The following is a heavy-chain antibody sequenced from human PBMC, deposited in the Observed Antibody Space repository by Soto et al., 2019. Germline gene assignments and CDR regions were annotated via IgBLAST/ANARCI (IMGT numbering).Heavy chain of an antibody. CDR3: AKSRLRFYGENWFDP. CDR1: GFTFSSYG. D-gene: IGHD3-3*01. CDR2: ISYDGSNK. Sequence: GGSLRLSCAASGFTFSSYGMHWVRHAPGKGLEWVAVISYDGSNKYYADSVKGRFTISRDNSKNTLYLQMNSLRAEDTAVYYCAKSRLRFYGENWFDPWGQGTLVTVSS. V-gene: IGHV3-30*18. J-gene: IGHJ5*02.